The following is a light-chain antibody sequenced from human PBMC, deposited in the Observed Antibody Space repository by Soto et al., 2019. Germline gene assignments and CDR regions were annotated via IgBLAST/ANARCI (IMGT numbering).Light chain of an antibody. CDR2: GAS. V-gene: IGKV3-20*01. CDR1: QTVGYY. J-gene: IGKJ1*01. CDR3: QQYGTSPWT. Sequence: EIVLTQSPGTLSLFPGERATLSCRASQTVGYYLAWYQQKPGQAPRLLIYGASSRATGIPDRFSGSGSGTDFTLAISRLEPEDFAVYYCQQYGTSPWTFGQGTKVDI.